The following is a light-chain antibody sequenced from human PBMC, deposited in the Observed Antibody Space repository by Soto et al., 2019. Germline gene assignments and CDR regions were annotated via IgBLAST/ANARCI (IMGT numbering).Light chain of an antibody. Sequence: EIVFTQSPGTMSLSPGERATVSCRATQSVSSTHLAWYQQKPGQAPRLLPYVASSRATGIPDRFSGSGSGTDFTVTISRLETEDFAVYYCQYYGTSPRTFGQGTKVEIK. CDR1: QSVSSTH. J-gene: IGKJ1*01. CDR3: QYYGTSPRT. V-gene: IGKV3-20*01. CDR2: VAS.